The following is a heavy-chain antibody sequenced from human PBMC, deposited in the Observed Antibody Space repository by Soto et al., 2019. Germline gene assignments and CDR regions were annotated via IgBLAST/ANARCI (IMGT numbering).Heavy chain of an antibody. V-gene: IGHV6-1*01. Sequence: SQTLSLTCAISGDSISTNSATLNWIRQSPSRGLEWLGRTYYRSKWDNDYAVSVKSRITFNPDTSKNQFSLQMNSVTPEDTAVYYCARGGTVAGMDVWGQGTTVTVSS. CDR3: ARGGTVAGMDV. CDR1: GDSISTNSAT. CDR2: TYYRSKWDN. D-gene: IGHD6-19*01. J-gene: IGHJ6*02.